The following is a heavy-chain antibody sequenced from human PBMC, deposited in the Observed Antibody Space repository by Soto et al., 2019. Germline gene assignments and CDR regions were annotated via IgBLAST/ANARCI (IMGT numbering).Heavy chain of an antibody. Sequence: EVQLVESGGGLVKPGGSLRLSCAASGFTFSSYSMNWVRQAPGKGLEWVSSISSTSSYIYYADSVKGRFTISSDNAKNSLYLQMNSLRAEDTAVYYCARAPHCSTMVWGGSPTDSWGQGTLVTVSS. CDR2: ISSTSSYI. D-gene: IGHD3-10*01. CDR3: ARAPHCSTMVWGGSPTDS. V-gene: IGHV3-21*01. CDR1: GFTFSSYS. J-gene: IGHJ4*02.